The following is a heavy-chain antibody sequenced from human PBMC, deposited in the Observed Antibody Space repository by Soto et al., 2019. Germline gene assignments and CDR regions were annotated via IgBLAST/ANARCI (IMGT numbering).Heavy chain of an antibody. D-gene: IGHD4-17*01. CDR2: IIPIFGTA. J-gene: IGHJ6*02. Sequence: AVKVSCKASGGTFSSYAISWVRQAPGQGLEWMGGIIPIFGTANYAQKFQGRVTITADKSTSTAYMELSSLRSEDTAVYYCAVPTTVTIDYYYGMDVWGQGTTVTVSS. CDR3: AVPTTVTIDYYYGMDV. CDR1: GGTFSSYA. V-gene: IGHV1-69*06.